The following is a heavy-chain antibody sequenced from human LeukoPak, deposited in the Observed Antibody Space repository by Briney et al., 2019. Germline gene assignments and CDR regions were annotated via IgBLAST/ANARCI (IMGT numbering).Heavy chain of an antibody. J-gene: IGHJ6*02. V-gene: IGHV4-59*01. D-gene: IGHD2-21*01. CDR1: GGSISSYY. CDR2: IYYSGST. Sequence: KTSETLSPTCTVSGGSISSYYWSWIRQPPGKGLEWIGYIYYSGSTNYNPSLKSRVTISVDTSKNQFSLKLSSVTAADTAVYYCAREFVVQSPYYYYYYGMDVWGQGTTVTVSS. CDR3: AREFVVQSPYYYYYYGMDV.